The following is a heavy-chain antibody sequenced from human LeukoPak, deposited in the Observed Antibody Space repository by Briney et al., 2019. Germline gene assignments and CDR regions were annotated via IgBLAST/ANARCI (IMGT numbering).Heavy chain of an antibody. CDR3: ARDKDAFDI. V-gene: IGHV4-61*01. Sequence: SETLSLTCTVSGGSVSGGSYYWNWIRQPPGKGLEWIGYIYYSGSTNYNLSLKSRVTISVDTSKNQFSLKLSSVTAADTAVYYCARDKDAFDIWGQGTMVTVSS. J-gene: IGHJ3*02. CDR1: GGSVSGGSYY. CDR2: IYYSGST.